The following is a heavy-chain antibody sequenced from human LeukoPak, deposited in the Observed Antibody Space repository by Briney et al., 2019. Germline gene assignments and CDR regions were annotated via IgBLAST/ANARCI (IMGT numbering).Heavy chain of an antibody. CDR1: GYSFTSYW. V-gene: IGHV5-51*01. CDR2: IYPGDSDT. CDR3: ASVARVKNIAAAGRYYYYYMDV. D-gene: IGHD6-13*01. Sequence: GESLKISCKGSGYSFTSYWIGWVRQMPGKGLEWMGIIYPGDSDTRYSPSFQGQVTISADKSISTAYLQWSSLKASDTAMYYCASVARVKNIAAAGRYYYYYMDVWGKGTTVTVSS. J-gene: IGHJ6*03.